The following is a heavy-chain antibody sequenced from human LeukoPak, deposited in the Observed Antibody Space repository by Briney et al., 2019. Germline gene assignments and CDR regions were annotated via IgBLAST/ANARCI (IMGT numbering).Heavy chain of an antibody. CDR3: ARGMAYYDFWSGYYKPKYNWFDP. J-gene: IGHJ5*02. Sequence: TSETLSLTCAVYGGSFSGYYWSWIRQPPGKGLEWIGEINHSGSTNYNPSLKSRVIISVDTSKNQFSLKLSSVTAADTAVYYCARGMAYYDFWSGYYKPKYNWFDPWGQGTLVTVSS. D-gene: IGHD3-3*01. V-gene: IGHV4-34*01. CDR1: GGSFSGYY. CDR2: INHSGST.